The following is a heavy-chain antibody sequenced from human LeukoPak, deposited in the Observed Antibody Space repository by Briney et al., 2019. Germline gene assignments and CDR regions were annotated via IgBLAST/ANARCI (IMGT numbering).Heavy chain of an antibody. CDR1: GGSISSYY. J-gene: IGHJ4*02. V-gene: IGHV4-59*01. CDR2: IYYSGST. Sequence: PSETLSLTCTVSGGSISSYYWSWIRQPPGKGLEWIGYIYYSGSTNYNPSLKSRVTISVDTSKNQFSLKLSSVTAADTAVYYCARARWNDGTNDYWGQGTLVTVSS. CDR3: ARARWNDGTNDY. D-gene: IGHD1-1*01.